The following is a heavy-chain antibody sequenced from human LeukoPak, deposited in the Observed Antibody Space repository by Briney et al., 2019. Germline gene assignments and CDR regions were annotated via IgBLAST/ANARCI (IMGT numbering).Heavy chain of an antibody. CDR3: AKSRYYDSSGYSLCYYGMDV. V-gene: IGHV3-23*01. CDR2: ISGSGGST. J-gene: IGHJ6*02. CDR1: GFTFRDYD. Sequence: GGSLRLSCAASGFTFRDYDMHWVRQAPGKGLEWVSAISGSGGSTYYADSVKGRFTISRDNSKNTLYLQMNSLRAEDTAVYYCAKSRYYDSSGYSLCYYGMDVWGQGTTVTVSS. D-gene: IGHD3-22*01.